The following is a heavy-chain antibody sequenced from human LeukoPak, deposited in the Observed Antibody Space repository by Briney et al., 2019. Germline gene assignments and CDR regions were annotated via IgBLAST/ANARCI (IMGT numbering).Heavy chain of an antibody. D-gene: IGHD2-8*01. Sequence: GSLRLSCVASGFTFRSNFMSWVRQAPGRGLEWVAVIYSGGSTDYADSVKGRFSISRDNSNNTLYLQMNSLRAEDTALYYCASVYESYWGQGTLVTVSS. CDR1: GFTFRSNF. CDR3: ASVYESY. V-gene: IGHV3-66*01. J-gene: IGHJ4*02. CDR2: IYSGGST.